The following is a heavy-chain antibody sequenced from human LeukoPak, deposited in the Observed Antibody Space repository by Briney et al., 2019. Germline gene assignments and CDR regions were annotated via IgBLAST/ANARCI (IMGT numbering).Heavy chain of an antibody. V-gene: IGHV1-46*01. Sequence: ASVKVSCKASGYTFTSYYMHWVRQAPGQGLEWMGIINPSGGSTSYAQKFQGRVTMTRDMSTSTVYMELSSPRSEDTAVYYCARDWEVDTAMVSFGYWGQGTLVTVSS. CDR1: GYTFTSYY. J-gene: IGHJ4*02. CDR2: INPSGGST. D-gene: IGHD5-18*01. CDR3: ARDWEVDTAMVSFGY.